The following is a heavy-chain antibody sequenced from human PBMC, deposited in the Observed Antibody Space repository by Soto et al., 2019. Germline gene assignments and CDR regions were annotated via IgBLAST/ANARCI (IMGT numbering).Heavy chain of an antibody. CDR3: ARGGFVVTSFDP. V-gene: IGHV4-31*03. D-gene: IGHD2-15*01. CDR1: GGSISSGGYY. CDR2: IYYSGST. J-gene: IGHJ5*02. Sequence: QVQLQESGPGLVKPSQTLSLTCTVSGGSISSGGYYWSWIRQHPGKGLEWIGYIYYSGSTYYNPSLKSRVTISVDTSKSQFSLKLSSVTAADTAVYYCARGGFVVTSFDPWGQGTLVTVSS.